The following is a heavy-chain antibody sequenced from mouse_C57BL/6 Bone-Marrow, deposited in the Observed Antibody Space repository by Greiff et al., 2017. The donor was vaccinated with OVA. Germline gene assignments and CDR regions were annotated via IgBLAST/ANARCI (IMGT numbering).Heavy chain of an antibody. V-gene: IGHV2-9-1*01. D-gene: IGHD1-1*01. Sequence: QVQLQQSGPGLVAPSQSLSITCTVSGFSLTSYAISWVRQPPGQGLEWLGVIWTGGGTNYNSALNSRLSTSKDNSKIQVFLKMNSLQTDDAARYYCARLYYGSSPDYWGQGTTLTVSS. J-gene: IGHJ2*01. CDR1: GFSLTSYA. CDR2: IWTGGGT. CDR3: ARLYYGSSPDY.